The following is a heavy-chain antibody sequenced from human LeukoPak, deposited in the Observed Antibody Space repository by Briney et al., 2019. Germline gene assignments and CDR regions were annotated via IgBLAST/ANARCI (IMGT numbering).Heavy chain of an antibody. V-gene: IGHV1-46*01. CDR2: VNASGGST. D-gene: IGHD5-18*01. J-gene: IGHJ5*02. CDR3: ARARPPGRLMDTTMEQHWFDP. Sequence: ASEKVSCKASGCTFSSYAISWVRQAPGQPLEWVGVVNASGGSTNYAQKLQGRITMTRDMSTSTVYLKLRSLRSEDTAMYYCARARPPGRLMDTTMEQHWFDPWGQGTLVTVSS. CDR1: GCTFSSYA.